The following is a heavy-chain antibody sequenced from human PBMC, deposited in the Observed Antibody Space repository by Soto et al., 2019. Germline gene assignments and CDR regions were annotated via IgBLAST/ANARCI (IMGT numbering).Heavy chain of an antibody. Sequence: GSLRLSCAASGFAFGSYAMNWVRQAPGKGLEYVSTISDSGGSIVYADSVKGRFTISRDNSKNTVYLQMNSLRAEDTATYYCARKALVSSLPRWLDPWGQGTLVTVSS. J-gene: IGHJ5*02. D-gene: IGHD2-2*01. CDR2: ISDSGGSI. V-gene: IGHV3-23*01. CDR1: GFAFGSYA. CDR3: ARKALVSSLPRWLDP.